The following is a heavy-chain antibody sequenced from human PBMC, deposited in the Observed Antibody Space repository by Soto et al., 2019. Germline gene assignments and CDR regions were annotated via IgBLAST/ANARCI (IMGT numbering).Heavy chain of an antibody. D-gene: IGHD3-10*01. Sequence: PSETLSLTCAVYGGSFSGYYWSWIRQPPGKGLEWIGEINHSGSTNYNPSLKSRVTISVDTSKNQFSLKLSSVTAADTAVYYCARDYGSGSYFDYWGQGNLVTVSS. CDR2: INHSGST. CDR1: GGSFSGYY. CDR3: ARDYGSGSYFDY. J-gene: IGHJ4*02. V-gene: IGHV4-34*01.